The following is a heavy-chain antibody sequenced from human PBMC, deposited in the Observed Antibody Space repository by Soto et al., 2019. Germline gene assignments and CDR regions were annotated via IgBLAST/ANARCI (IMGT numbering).Heavy chain of an antibody. CDR1: GFTFSSYS. V-gene: IGHV3-23*01. CDR3: AKKVNSGSGSQFFDY. CDR2: FRSGGDDDTT. J-gene: IGHJ4*02. D-gene: IGHD3-10*01. Sequence: SLRLSCAASGFTFSSYSMSWVRQAPGKGLEWVSGFRSGGDDDTTYYADSVRGRFTISRHNSKNTLFLQMNSLRAEDTAIYYCAKKVNSGSGSQFFDYWGQGTLVTAPQ.